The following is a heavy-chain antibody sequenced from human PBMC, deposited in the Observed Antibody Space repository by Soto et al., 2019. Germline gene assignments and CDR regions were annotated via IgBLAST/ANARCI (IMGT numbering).Heavy chain of an antibody. D-gene: IGHD5-12*01. J-gene: IGHJ2*01. CDR3: ARIRNSDYVHWNFDL. V-gene: IGHV2-26*01. CDR2: IFANDEK. Sequence: QVTLKESGPVLVKPTETLTLTCTVSGFSLSNARMGVSWIRQPPGKALEWLAHIFANDEKSYSTSLKSRLTISKDTLRSQVVLTMTNMDPVDTATYYCARIRNSDYVHWNFDLWGRGTLVTVSS. CDR1: GFSLSNARMG.